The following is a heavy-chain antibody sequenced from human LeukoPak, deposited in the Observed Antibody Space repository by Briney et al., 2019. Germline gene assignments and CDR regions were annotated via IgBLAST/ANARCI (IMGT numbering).Heavy chain of an antibody. D-gene: IGHD1-1*01. V-gene: IGHV3-33*01. Sequence: GRSLRLSCAASGFNFNNYGMHWVRQAPGKGLEWVAVIWYDGSNKYYADSVKGRFTISRDNSKNTLYLQMSSLRAEDTAVYYCATTDFDYWGQGTLVTVSS. J-gene: IGHJ4*02. CDR1: GFNFNNYG. CDR3: ATTDFDY. CDR2: IWYDGSNK.